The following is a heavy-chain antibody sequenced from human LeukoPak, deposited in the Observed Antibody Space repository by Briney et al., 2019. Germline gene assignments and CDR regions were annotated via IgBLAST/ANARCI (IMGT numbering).Heavy chain of an antibody. V-gene: IGHV3-30*04. D-gene: IGHD1-26*01. J-gene: IGHJ4*02. CDR2: ISYDGSNK. CDR3: AKDAGERWELLFYFDY. Sequence: GGSLRLSCAASGFTFSSYAMHWVRQAPGKGLEWVALISYDGSNKYYTDSVKGRFTISRDNSKNTLYLQMNSLRAEDTAVYYCAKDAGERWELLFYFDYWGQGTLVTVSS. CDR1: GFTFSSYA.